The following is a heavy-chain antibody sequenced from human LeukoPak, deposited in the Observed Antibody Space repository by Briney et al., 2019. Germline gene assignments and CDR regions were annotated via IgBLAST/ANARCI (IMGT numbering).Heavy chain of an antibody. CDR2: ISSSSSTI. D-gene: IGHD3-10*01. CDR1: GFTFSSYS. V-gene: IGHV3-48*04. CDR3: ARYPEWHYGSGSYYNAFDY. Sequence: GGSLRLSCAASGFTFSSYSMNWVRQAPGKGLEWVSYISSSSSTIYYADSVKGRFTISRDNAKNSLYLQMNSLRAEDTAVYYCARYPEWHYGSGSYYNAFDYWGQGTLVTVSS. J-gene: IGHJ4*02.